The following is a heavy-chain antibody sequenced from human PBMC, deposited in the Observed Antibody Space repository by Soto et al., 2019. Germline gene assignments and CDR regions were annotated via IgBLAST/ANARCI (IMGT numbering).Heavy chain of an antibody. CDR2: IYYSGST. CDR1: GGSISSGDYY. D-gene: IGHD4-17*01. V-gene: IGHV4-30-4*01. Sequence: PSETLSLTCTVSGGSISSGDYYWSWIRQPPGKGLEWIGYIYYSGSTYYNPSLKSRVTISVDTSKNQFSLKLSSVTAADTAVYYCARESTVTTVYYYYGMDVWGQGTTVTVSS. CDR3: ARESTVTTVYYYYGMDV. J-gene: IGHJ6*02.